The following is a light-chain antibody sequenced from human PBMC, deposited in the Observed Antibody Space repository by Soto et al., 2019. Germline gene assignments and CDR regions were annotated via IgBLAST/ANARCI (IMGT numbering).Light chain of an antibody. CDR1: QRVYSN. J-gene: IGKJ1*01. V-gene: IGKV3-20*01. Sequence: ELVMTQSPDTPSVSPGESAPLSCRASQRVYSNLAWYPQRPGQAPRLLIYGASSRATGTPDRFSGSGSGTDFTLTINRLEPEDFALYYCQQYGSSPPTFGQGTKVDIK. CDR3: QQYGSSPPT. CDR2: GAS.